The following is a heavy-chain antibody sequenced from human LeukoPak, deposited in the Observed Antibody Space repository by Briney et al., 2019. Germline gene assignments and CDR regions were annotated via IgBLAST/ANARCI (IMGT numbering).Heavy chain of an antibody. Sequence: ASVKVSCKVSGYTLTELSMHWVRQAPGKGLEWMGGFDPEDGETIYAQKFQGRVTMTEGTSTDTAYMELSSLRSEDTAVYYCATPFYGDYGFDYWGQGTLVTVSS. CDR1: GYTLTELS. CDR2: FDPEDGET. V-gene: IGHV1-24*01. J-gene: IGHJ4*02. CDR3: ATPFYGDYGFDY. D-gene: IGHD4-17*01.